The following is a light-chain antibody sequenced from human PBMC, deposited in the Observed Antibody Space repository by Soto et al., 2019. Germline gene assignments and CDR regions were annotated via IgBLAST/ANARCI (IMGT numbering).Light chain of an antibody. Sequence: QSVLNQPRSVSGSPGQSVTISCTGTNSNIGFYNFVSWYQQHPDKAPHLVIYDVNKRPSGVPDRFSGSKSGNTASLTISGLQADDEADYYCCSYAGTYTYVFGIGTKVTVL. CDR1: NSNIGFYNF. CDR3: CSYAGTYTYV. J-gene: IGLJ1*01. CDR2: DVN. V-gene: IGLV2-11*01.